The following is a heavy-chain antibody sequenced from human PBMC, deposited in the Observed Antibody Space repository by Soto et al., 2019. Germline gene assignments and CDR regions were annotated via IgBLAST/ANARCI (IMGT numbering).Heavy chain of an antibody. Sequence: SETLSLTCAVYGGSFSGYYWSWIRQPPGKGLEWIGEINHSGSTNYNPSLKSRVTISVDTSKNQFFLKLSSVTAADTAVYYCASITMVRGAPDLNWFDPWGQGTLVTVSS. D-gene: IGHD3-10*01. CDR3: ASITMVRGAPDLNWFDP. CDR1: GGSFSGYY. J-gene: IGHJ5*02. V-gene: IGHV4-34*01. CDR2: INHSGST.